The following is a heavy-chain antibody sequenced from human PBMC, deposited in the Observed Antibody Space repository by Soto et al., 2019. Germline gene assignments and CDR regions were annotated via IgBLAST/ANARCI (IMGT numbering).Heavy chain of an antibody. CDR1: GGTFTTYD. D-gene: IGHD6-19*01. J-gene: IGHJ4*02. Sequence: QVQLVQSGAEVRKPGSSAKVSCKASGGTFTTYDISWVRQAPGQGLEWMGGIIPLFDATKYAQKFQGRVTITADKSTGTAYMELSSLRSEDTAMYYCARDRSSSWYNGTFYFDSWGQGTLVTVSS. CDR2: IIPLFDAT. CDR3: ARDRSSSWYNGTFYFDS. V-gene: IGHV1-69*06.